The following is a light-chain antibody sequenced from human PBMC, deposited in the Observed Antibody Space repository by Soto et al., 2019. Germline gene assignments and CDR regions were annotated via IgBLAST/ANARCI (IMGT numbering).Light chain of an antibody. V-gene: IGLV2-14*01. Sequence: QSVLTQPASVSGSPGQSITISCTGTSSDVGGYNYVSWYQQHPGKAPKLMIYDVSNRPSGVSNRFSGSKSGNTASLTISGLQAEDESDYNCSSYTTSSTDVFGTGTKLTVL. J-gene: IGLJ1*01. CDR3: SSYTTSSTDV. CDR2: DVS. CDR1: SSDVGGYNY.